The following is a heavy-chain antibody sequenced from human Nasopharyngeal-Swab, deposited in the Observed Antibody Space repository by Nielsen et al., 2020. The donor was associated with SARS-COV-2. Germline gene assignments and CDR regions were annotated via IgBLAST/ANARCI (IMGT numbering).Heavy chain of an antibody. J-gene: IGHJ4*02. CDR3: AKDLRGPYYF. CDR1: GYSFRTYG. Sequence: GGSLRLSCVASGYSFRTYGMCWVRQAPGKGLEWVAAIIGSGDISGSGGTTYYADSVKGRFTISRDNSKNTLSLQMNSLRAEDTAVYYCAKDLRGPYYFWGQGTLVTVSS. V-gene: IGHV3-23*01. D-gene: IGHD3-10*01. CDR2: IIGSGDISGSGGTT.